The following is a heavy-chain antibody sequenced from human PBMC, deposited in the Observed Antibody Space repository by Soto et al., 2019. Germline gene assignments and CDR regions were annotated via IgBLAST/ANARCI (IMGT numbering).Heavy chain of an antibody. Sequence: GGSLRLSCAAFGFTFSSYAMHWVRQAPGKGLEWVAVISYDGSNKYYADSAKGRFTISRDNSKNTLYLQMNSLRAEDTAVYYCARGYSYGPVYYFDYWGQGTLVTVSS. CDR1: GFTFSSYA. CDR2: ISYDGSNK. J-gene: IGHJ4*02. D-gene: IGHD5-18*01. V-gene: IGHV3-30-3*01. CDR3: ARGYSYGPVYYFDY.